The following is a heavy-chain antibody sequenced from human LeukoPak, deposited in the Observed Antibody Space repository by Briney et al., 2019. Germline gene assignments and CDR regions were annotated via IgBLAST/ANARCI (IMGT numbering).Heavy chain of an antibody. CDR1: GGSISSYY. D-gene: IGHD2-15*01. CDR3: ARDLGCSGGSCHDAFDI. J-gene: IGHJ3*02. V-gene: IGHV4-4*07. Sequence: SETLSLTCTVSGGSISSYYWSWIRQPAGKGLEWIGRIYTSGSTNYNPSLKSRVTMSVDTSKNQFSLKLSSVTAADTAVYYCARDLGCSGGSCHDAFDIWGQGTTVTVSS. CDR2: IYTSGST.